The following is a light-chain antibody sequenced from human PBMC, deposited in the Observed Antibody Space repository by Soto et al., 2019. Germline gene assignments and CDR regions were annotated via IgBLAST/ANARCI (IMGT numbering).Light chain of an antibody. J-gene: IGKJ5*01. CDR2: GAS. Sequence: EIVMTHSPATLSVSPWEIVTLSCGASQSISDTLVWYQQKPGQAPRLLIYGASTRATGTPARFSVSGSGTDYFLTISGLQSEDIAVYTCKQYHNWRLITSGQGTHWRL. CDR1: QSISDT. CDR3: KQYHNWRLIT. V-gene: IGKV3-15*01.